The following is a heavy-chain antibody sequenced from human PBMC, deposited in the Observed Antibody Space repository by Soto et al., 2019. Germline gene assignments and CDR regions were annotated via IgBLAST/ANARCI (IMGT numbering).Heavy chain of an antibody. CDR3: ARTAHRGSRFDP. D-gene: IGHD2-15*01. CDR1: GGTFSSYA. Sequence: QVQLVQSGAEVKKPGSSVKVSCKASGGTFSSYAISWVRQAPGQGLEWMGGIIPIFGTANYAPKFQGRVTITADESTSTAYMEPSSRRSADTAVSYCARTAHRGSRFDPWGQGTLVTVSS. J-gene: IGHJ5*02. CDR2: IIPIFGTA. V-gene: IGHV1-69*12.